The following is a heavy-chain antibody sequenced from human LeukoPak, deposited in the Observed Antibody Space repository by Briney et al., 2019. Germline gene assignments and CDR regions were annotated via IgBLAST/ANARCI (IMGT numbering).Heavy chain of an antibody. CDR1: GGTISSSSYY. CDR2: IYYSGST. V-gene: IGHV4-39*01. Sequence: KPSETLTLTCTGSGGTISSSSYYWVLIRQPQGKGLEWIGSIYYSGSTYYNPSLKSRVTISVDTSKNQFSLKLSSVTAADTAVYYCARQSLFGGPDDYWGQGTLVTVSS. D-gene: IGHD3-16*01. CDR3: ARQSLFGGPDDY. J-gene: IGHJ4*02.